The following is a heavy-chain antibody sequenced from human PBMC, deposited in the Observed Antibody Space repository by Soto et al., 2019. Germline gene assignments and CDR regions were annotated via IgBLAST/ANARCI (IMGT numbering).Heavy chain of an antibody. CDR1: GGTFSSYT. J-gene: IGHJ4*02. CDR3: ARDGTLYDSRAYYYLY. Sequence: QMQLVQSGAEVKKPGSSVKVSCKASGGTFSSYTITWVRQAPGQGLEWMGGITPMFGTPNYAQRFRGRVTITADESTSTAYMELSSLRSEDTAMYFCARDGTLYDSRAYYYLYWGQGTLVTVSS. V-gene: IGHV1-69*01. CDR2: ITPMFGTP. D-gene: IGHD3-22*01.